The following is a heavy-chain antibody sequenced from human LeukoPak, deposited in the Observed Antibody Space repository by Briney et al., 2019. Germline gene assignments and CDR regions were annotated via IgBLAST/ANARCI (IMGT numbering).Heavy chain of an antibody. CDR2: IRYDGSNK. CDR1: GFTFSSYG. CDR3: AKARIAARPYYFDY. V-gene: IGHV3-30*02. J-gene: IGHJ4*02. D-gene: IGHD6-6*01. Sequence: PGESLRLSCGAPGFTFSSYGMHWVRQAPGKGLEWVAFIRYDGSNKYYADSVKGRFTISRDNSKNRLYLQMNSLRAEDTAVYYCAKARIAARPYYFDYWGQGTLVTVSS.